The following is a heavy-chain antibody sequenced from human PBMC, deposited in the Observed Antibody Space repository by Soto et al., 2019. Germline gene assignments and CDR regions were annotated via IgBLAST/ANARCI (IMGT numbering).Heavy chain of an antibody. D-gene: IGHD2-15*01. V-gene: IGHV1-69*13. CDR2: IIPIFGTA. CDR1: GGTFSSYA. CDR3: ARDRDCSGGSCYSGNWFDP. J-gene: IGHJ5*02. Sequence: SVTVSCKASGGTFSSYAISWVRQAPGQGLEWMGGIIPIFGTANYAQKFQGRVTITADESTSTAYMELSSLRSEDTAVYYCARDRDCSGGSCYSGNWFDPWGQGTLVT.